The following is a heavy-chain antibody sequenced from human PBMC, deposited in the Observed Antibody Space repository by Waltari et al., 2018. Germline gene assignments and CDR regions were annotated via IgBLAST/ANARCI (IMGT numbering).Heavy chain of an antibody. CDR3: ARMLAATGDYYYYYMDV. CDR2: IIPIFGTA. J-gene: IGHJ6*03. CDR1: GGTFSSYA. D-gene: IGHD6-6*01. V-gene: IGHV1-69*12. Sequence: QVQLVQSGAEVKKPGSSVKVSCKASGGTFSSYAISWVRQAPGTGLEWMGGIIPIFGTANYAQKFQGRVTITADESTSTAYMELSSLRSEDTAVYYCARMLAATGDYYYYYMDVWGKGTTVTISS.